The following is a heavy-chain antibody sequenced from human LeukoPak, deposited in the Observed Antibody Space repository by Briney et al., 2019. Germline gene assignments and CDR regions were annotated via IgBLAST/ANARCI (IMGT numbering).Heavy chain of an antibody. CDR1: GGAVCSGDYY. V-gene: IGHV4-30-4*08. CDR3: ARDTWYSFGSGNYLYYFDY. Sequence: QVQLHVSVPVLLKLSQTMSPTSTVSGGAVCSGDYYWSWLRQPPAKGLACIGYLYYSGSPYYSPSLKSRVNIPVDTSKNQFSLKLSSVTAADTSVYYCARDTWYSFGSGNYLYYFDYWGQGTLVSVSS. D-gene: IGHD3-10*01. J-gene: IGHJ4*02. CDR2: LYYSGSP.